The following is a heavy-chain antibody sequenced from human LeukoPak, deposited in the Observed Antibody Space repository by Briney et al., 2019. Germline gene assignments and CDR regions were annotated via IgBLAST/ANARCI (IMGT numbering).Heavy chain of an antibody. V-gene: IGHV3-64D*09. CDR1: GFTFNTYA. CDR3: VRYSGIYDY. J-gene: IGHJ4*02. D-gene: IGHD6-13*01. CDR2: ITSNGGST. Sequence: PGGSLRLSCSASGFTFNTYAMHWVRQAPGKGLQYVSGITSNGGSTYYADSVKGRFTISRDNSKNTLYLQMSSLRAEDTAVYYCVRYSGIYDYWGQGTLITVSS.